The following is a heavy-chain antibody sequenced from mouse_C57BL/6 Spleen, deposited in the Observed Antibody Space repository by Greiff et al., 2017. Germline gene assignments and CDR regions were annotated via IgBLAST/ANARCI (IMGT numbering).Heavy chain of an antibody. CDR1: GFTFSDAW. V-gene: IGHV6-6*01. J-gene: IGHJ2*01. CDR3: HWGGYYFDY. Sequence: EVQRVESGGGLVQPGGSMKLSCAASGFTFSDAWMDWVRQSPEKGLEWVAEIRNNANNHATYYAESVKGRFTISRDDSKSSVYLQMNSVRAEDTGIYYCHWGGYYFDYWGQGTTLTVSS. CDR2: IRNNANNHAT. D-gene: IGHD4-1*01.